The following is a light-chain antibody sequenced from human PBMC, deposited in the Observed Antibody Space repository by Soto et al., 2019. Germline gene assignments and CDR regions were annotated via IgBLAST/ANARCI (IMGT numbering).Light chain of an antibody. V-gene: IGLV4-60*03. J-gene: IGLJ2*01. CDR2: VEGSGTY. CDR1: SGHSSYI. CDR3: KTWNTNTRV. Sequence: QSVLTQSSSASASLGSSVKLTCTLSSGHSSYIIAWHQQQPGKAPRYLMQVEGSGTYNKGSEVPDRFSGSSSGADRYLIISNLQSDDEADYHCKTWNTNTRVFGGGTKVTVL.